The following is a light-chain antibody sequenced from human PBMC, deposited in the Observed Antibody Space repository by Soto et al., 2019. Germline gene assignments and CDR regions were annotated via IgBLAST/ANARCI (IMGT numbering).Light chain of an antibody. CDR3: QKYNSAPLT. CDR2: GAS. J-gene: IGKJ4*01. Sequence: VLTQAPLSPPATLGQPASISLRTSPSVDSTQLAWYQQKPGQAPRLLIYGASGRATGIADRFGGSGSGTDFTLTISSLQPEDVAAYYCQKYNSAPLTFGGGTQVDIK. V-gene: IGKV3-20*01. CDR1: PSVDSTQ.